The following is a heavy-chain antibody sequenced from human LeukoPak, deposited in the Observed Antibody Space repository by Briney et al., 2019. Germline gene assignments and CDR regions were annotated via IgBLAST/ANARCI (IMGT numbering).Heavy chain of an antibody. J-gene: IGHJ1*01. V-gene: IGHV3-30*02. Sequence: GGSLRLSCAASGFTFNIYGMHWVRQAPGKGLEWVAFIRYDGNNKYYADSVKGRFTISRDNSKNTLYLQMNSLRAEDTAVYYCAKDRYGGNSVIFSEYFQHWGQGTLVTVSS. CDR3: AKDRYGGNSVIFSEYFQH. CDR1: GFTFNIYG. D-gene: IGHD4-23*01. CDR2: IRYDGNNK.